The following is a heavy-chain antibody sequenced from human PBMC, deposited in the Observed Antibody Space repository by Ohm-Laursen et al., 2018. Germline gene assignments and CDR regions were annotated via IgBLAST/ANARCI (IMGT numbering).Heavy chain of an antibody. CDR3: ARGDGYNFDY. CDR1: GGSISSDPYY. CDR2: IYYSGKT. V-gene: IGHV4-31*11. J-gene: IGHJ4*02. Sequence: TLSLTCAVSGGSISSDPYYWSWIRQHPGTGLEWIAYIYYSGKTYYNPSLKSRLTISVDTSKNQLSLKLSSVTAADTAVYYCARGDGYNFDYWGQGTLVTVSS. D-gene: IGHD5-24*01.